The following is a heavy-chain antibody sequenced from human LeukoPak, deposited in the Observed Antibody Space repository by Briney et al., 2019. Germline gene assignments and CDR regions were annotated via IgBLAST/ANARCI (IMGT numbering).Heavy chain of an antibody. J-gene: IGHJ5*02. CDR1: GFTFDDYG. D-gene: IGHD4-11*01. CDR3: ARDREYTDYLHNWFDP. V-gene: IGHV3-20*04. CDR2: INWNGGST. Sequence: GGSLRLSCAASGFTFDDYGMSWVRQVPGKGLEWVSGINWNGGSTGYADSVKGRFTISRDNAKNSLFLQMNSLRPEDTAVYYCARDREYTDYLHNWFDPWGQGTLVTVSS.